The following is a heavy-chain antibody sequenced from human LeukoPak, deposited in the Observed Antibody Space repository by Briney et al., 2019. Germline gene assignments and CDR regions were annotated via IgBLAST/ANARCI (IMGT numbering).Heavy chain of an antibody. J-gene: IGHJ4*02. CDR3: AKDSNPGIAAANPFDY. CDR1: GFPYDDYA. CDR2: ISWNSGSI. D-gene: IGHD6-13*01. Sequence: GGSLTLSCAASGFPYDDYAMLCVRGARGGGLEWVPGISWNSGSIEYADPVNGQVTISRDNAKNQLYLQMNSVRAEDTALYYCAKDSNPGIAAANPFDYWGQGTLVTVSS. V-gene: IGHV3-9*01.